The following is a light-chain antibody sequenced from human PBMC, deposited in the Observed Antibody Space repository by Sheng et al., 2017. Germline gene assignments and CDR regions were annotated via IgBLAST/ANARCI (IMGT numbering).Light chain of an antibody. Sequence: EIVMTQSPVTLSVSPGERATLSCRASQSVSSNLAWYQQKPGQAPRLLIYGASTRATGIPARFSGSGSGTEFTLTISSLQSEDFAVYYCQQYNNWPLTFGGGPRWR. J-gene: IGKJ4*01. V-gene: IGKV3-15*01. CDR3: QQYNNWPLT. CDR1: QSVSSN. CDR2: GAS.